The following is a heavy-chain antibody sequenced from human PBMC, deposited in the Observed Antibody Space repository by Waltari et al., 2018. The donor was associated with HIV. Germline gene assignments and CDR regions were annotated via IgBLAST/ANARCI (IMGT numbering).Heavy chain of an antibody. CDR2: IYYSGST. V-gene: IGHV4-39*07. Sequence: QLQLQESGPGLVKPSETLSLTCTVSGGSISSSSYYWGWIRQPPGKGLEWIGSIYYSGSTYYNPSLKSRVTISVDTSKNQFSLKLSSVTAADTAVYYCASSSSSWYREYFQHWGQGTLVTVSS. D-gene: IGHD6-13*01. J-gene: IGHJ1*01. CDR1: GGSISSSSYY. CDR3: ASSSSSWYREYFQH.